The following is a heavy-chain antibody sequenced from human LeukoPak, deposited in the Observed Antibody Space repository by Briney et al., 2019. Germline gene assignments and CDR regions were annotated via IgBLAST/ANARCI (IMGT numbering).Heavy chain of an antibody. D-gene: IGHD2-8*01. CDR3: VRGMVYAPPDF. J-gene: IGHJ4*02. CDR1: GFTFSSCW. Sequence: GSLRLSCAASGFTFSSCWMSWIRQPPGKGLEYIGEINHSGSTNYNPSLKSRVTISIDTSKNQFSLKLSSVAAADTAVYYCVRGMVYAPPDFWGQGTLVTVSS. V-gene: IGHV4-34*01. CDR2: INHSGST.